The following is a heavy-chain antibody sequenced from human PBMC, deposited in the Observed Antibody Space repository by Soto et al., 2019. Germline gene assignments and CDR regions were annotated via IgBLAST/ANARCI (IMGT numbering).Heavy chain of an antibody. CDR2: IKQDGSEK. CDR1: GFTFSSYW. D-gene: IGHD3-16*01. CDR3: ARGGTGWYFDL. Sequence: EVQLVESGGGLVQPGGSLRLSCAASGFTFSSYWMSWVRQAPGKGLEWVANIKQDGSEKYYADSVKGRFTISRDNAKNSLYLQMNSLRAEDTAVYYCARGGTGWYFDLWGRGTLVTVSS. J-gene: IGHJ2*01. V-gene: IGHV3-7*01.